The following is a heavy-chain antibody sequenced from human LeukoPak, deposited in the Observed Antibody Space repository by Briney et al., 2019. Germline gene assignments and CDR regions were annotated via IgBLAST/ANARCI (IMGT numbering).Heavy chain of an antibody. V-gene: IGHV1-18*01. J-gene: IGHJ4*02. Sequence: ASVKVSCKASGYTFTSYGISWVRQAPGQGLEWMGWISAYNGNTNYAQKLQGRVTMTTDTSTSTAHMELRSLRSDDTAVYYCARDIPLLFRYYYDSSGYKPFDYWGQGTLVTVSS. CDR2: ISAYNGNT. CDR3: ARDIPLLFRYYYDSSGYKPFDY. CDR1: GYTFTSYG. D-gene: IGHD3-22*01.